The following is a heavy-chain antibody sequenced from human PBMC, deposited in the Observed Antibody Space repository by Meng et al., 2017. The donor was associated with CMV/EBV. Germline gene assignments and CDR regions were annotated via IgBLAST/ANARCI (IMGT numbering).Heavy chain of an antibody. J-gene: IGHJ4*02. CDR3: AGGIAAAGTRYFDY. D-gene: IGHD6-13*01. CDR1: GGSFSGYY. CDR2: INHSGST. V-gene: IGHV4-34*01. Sequence: QLQEWGAGLLKPPESLSLPCAVYGGSFSGYYWSWIRQPPGKGLEWIGEINHSGSTNYNPSLKSRVTISVDTSKNQFSLKLSSVTAADTAVYYCAGGIAAAGTRYFDYWGQGTLVTVSS.